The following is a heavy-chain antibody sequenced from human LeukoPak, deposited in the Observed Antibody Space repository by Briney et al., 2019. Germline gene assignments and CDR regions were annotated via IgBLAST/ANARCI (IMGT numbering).Heavy chain of an antibody. V-gene: IGHV3-66*01. D-gene: IGHD6-13*01. CDR2: IYSGGST. Sequence: PGGSLRLSCAASRFTFSDYYMSWVRQAPGKGLEWVSVIYSGGSTYYADSVKGRFTISRDNSKNTLYLQMNSLRAEDTAVYYCARDPTLGSSWFDYWGQGTLVTVSS. CDR3: ARDPTLGSSWFDY. CDR1: RFTFSDYY. J-gene: IGHJ4*02.